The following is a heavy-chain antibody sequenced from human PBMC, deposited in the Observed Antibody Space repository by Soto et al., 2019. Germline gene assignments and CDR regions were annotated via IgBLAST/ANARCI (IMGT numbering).Heavy chain of an antibody. D-gene: IGHD1-26*01. Sequence: QVQLQQWGAGLLKPSETLSLTCAVYGGSFSGYYWSWIRQPPGKGLEWIGEINHSGSTNYNPSLKSRVTISVDTSKNQFSLKLSYVTAADTAVYYCARDSSDPTRRWFDPWGQGTLVTVSS. CDR2: INHSGST. CDR3: ARDSSDPTRRWFDP. V-gene: IGHV4-34*01. J-gene: IGHJ5*02. CDR1: GGSFSGYY.